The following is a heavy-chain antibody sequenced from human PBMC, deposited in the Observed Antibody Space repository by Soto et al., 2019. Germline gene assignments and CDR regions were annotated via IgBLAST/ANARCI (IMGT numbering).Heavy chain of an antibody. CDR1: GGSISSTSYY. Sequence: PSETLSLTCTVSGGSISSTSYYWGWIRQPPGKGLEWIGSIYYSGSTYYNPSLKSRVTISVDTSKNQFSLKLSSVTAADTAVYYCARLLHWYYDILTGLYYFDYSGQGTLVTVSS. J-gene: IGHJ4*02. D-gene: IGHD3-9*01. V-gene: IGHV4-39*01. CDR2: IYYSGST. CDR3: ARLLHWYYDILTGLYYFDY.